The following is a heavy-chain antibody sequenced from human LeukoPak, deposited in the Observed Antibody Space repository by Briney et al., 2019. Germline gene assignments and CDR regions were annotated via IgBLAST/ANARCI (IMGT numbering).Heavy chain of an antibody. CDR2: ISWNSGSI. D-gene: IGHD3-10*01. CDR3: AKDIGSGSYSLTYYFDY. Sequence: PGGSLRLSCAASGFTFDDYAMHWVRQAPGKGLEWVSGISWNSGSIGYADSVKGRFTISRDNAKNSLYLQMNSLRAEDMALYYCAKDIGSGSYSLTYYFDYWGQGTLVTVSS. V-gene: IGHV3-9*03. CDR1: GFTFDDYA. J-gene: IGHJ4*02.